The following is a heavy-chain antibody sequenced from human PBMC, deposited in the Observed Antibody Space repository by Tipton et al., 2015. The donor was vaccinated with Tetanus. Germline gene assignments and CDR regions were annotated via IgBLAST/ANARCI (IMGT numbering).Heavy chain of an antibody. CDR3: ATVGAGLRRREGPLDS. CDR2: IVPLFGSA. J-gene: IGHJ3*02. D-gene: IGHD1-1*01. CDR1: GYPFTSYY. V-gene: IGHV1-69*06. Sequence: QSGAEVKRPGASVKLSCKASGYPFTSYYVHWVRQAPGHGLEWMGMIVPLFGSAYYAQKFQDRVTITADKSASTAYLDLRSLKSDDTAVYYCATVGAGLRRREGPLDSWGQGTMVTVSS.